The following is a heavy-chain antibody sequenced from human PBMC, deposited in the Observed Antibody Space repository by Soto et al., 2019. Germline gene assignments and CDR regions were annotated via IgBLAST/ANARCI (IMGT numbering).Heavy chain of an antibody. V-gene: IGHV1-18*01. D-gene: IGHD3-3*01. J-gene: IGHJ4*02. Sequence: QVQLVQSGAEVKKPGASVKVSCKASGYTFTSYGISWVRQAPGQGLEWMGWISAYNGNTNYAQKLQGRVTVTTDTSTSTAYMELRSLRSDDTAVYYCARDEGYDFWSGYTDFDYWGQGTLVTVSS. CDR1: GYTFTSYG. CDR3: ARDEGYDFWSGYTDFDY. CDR2: ISAYNGNT.